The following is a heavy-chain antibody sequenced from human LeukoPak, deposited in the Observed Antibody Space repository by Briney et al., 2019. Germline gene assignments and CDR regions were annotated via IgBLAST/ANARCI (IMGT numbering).Heavy chain of an antibody. J-gene: IGHJ4*02. CDR1: GYTFTDYY. D-gene: IGHD6-13*01. CDR2: INPNSGGT. V-gene: IGHV1-2*02. Sequence: ASVKVSCKASGYTFTDYYMHWVRQAPGQGLEWMGWINPNSGGTNYAQKFQGRVTMTRDTSISTAYMELSRLRSDDTAVYYCARAEYSSSWYGRLDYWGQGTLVTVSS. CDR3: ARAEYSSSWYGRLDY.